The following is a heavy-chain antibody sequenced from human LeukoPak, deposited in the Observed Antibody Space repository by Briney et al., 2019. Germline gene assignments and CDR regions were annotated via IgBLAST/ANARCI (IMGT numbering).Heavy chain of an antibody. CDR3: ARDPATECSNGVCYKASWFDP. CDR2: IFYSGST. D-gene: IGHD2-8*01. Sequence: PSETLSLTCTVSGGYISSSNYYWVWIRQPQGKGLEWVASIFYSGSTYFNPSLKSRVTILVDTSKNQFSLKLSSVTAADTAMYYCARDPATECSNGVCYKASWFDPWGQGTLVTVSS. V-gene: IGHV4-39*07. J-gene: IGHJ5*02. CDR1: GGYISSSNYY.